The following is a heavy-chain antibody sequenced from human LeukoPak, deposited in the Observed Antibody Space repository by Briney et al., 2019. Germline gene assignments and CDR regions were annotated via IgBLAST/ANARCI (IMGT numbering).Heavy chain of an antibody. CDR2: ISSASTYI. J-gene: IGHJ4*02. Sequence: PGGSLRLSCAASGFSFSDYSMNWVRQAPGKGLEWVSSISSASTYIYYADSMKGRFTISRDNAKNSVYLQMNSLRAEDTAVYSCARESTPWRGYIDYWGQGTLVTVSS. CDR1: GFSFSDYS. V-gene: IGHV3-21*06. CDR3: ARESTPWRGYIDY.